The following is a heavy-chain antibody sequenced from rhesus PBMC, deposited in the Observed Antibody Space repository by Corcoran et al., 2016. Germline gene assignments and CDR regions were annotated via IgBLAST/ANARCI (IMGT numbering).Heavy chain of an antibody. J-gene: IGHJ5-1*01. CDR1: GFTFRAFG. V-gene: IGHV3-54*02. CDR2: ISSDGSNK. CDR3: TRFDV. Sequence: EVQLVESGGGLVQPGGSLRRSGAGSGFTFRAFGIHWVRQAPGKGLEVVAVISSDGSNKYFAASVKDRFTITRDNSNNILYLQMNNLKLEDTAVYYCTRFDVWGPGVRVTVSS.